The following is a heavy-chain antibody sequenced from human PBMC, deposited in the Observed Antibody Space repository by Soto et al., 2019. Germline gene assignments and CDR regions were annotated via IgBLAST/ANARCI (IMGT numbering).Heavy chain of an antibody. CDR3: ARGDSTDCSNGGCYFFYNQAMDA. V-gene: IGHV1-2*04. D-gene: IGHD2-8*01. CDR2: INPKSGGT. Sequence: APVKGSCTSSGYSFADYHIHWVRQAPGQGHEWLGRINPKSGGTSTAQKFQGWVTMTTDTSISTASMELTRLTSDDTAIYYCARGDSTDCSNGGCYFFYNQAMDAWGNGTQVTV. CDR1: GYSFADYH. J-gene: IGHJ6*04.